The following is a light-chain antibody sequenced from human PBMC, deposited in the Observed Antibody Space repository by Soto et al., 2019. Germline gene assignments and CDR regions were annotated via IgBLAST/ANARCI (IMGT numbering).Light chain of an antibody. V-gene: IGKV3-20*01. J-gene: IGKJ1*01. CDR2: GAF. CDR1: QSVRSN. CDR3: QYYGNSPLT. Sequence: EIVMTQSPVTLSVSPGERATLSCMASQSVRSNLAWYQQKPGQAPRLLIYGAFNRATGIPDRFSGGGSGTDFTLTITRLEPEDFAVYYCQYYGNSPLTFGQGTKVDIK.